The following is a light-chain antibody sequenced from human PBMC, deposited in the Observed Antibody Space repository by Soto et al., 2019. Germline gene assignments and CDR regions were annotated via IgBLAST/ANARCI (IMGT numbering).Light chain of an antibody. V-gene: IGLV2-14*01. CDR1: SSDVGAYSY. CDR3: SSYTTNDTRV. J-gene: IGLJ3*02. Sequence: QSALTQPASVSGSPGQSMTIPCAGTSSDVGAYSYVSWYQQHPGKAPKVMIYGVINRPSGVPNRFSGAKSGNTASLTISGLQAEDEADYYCSSYTTNDTRVFGGGTKLTVL. CDR2: GVI.